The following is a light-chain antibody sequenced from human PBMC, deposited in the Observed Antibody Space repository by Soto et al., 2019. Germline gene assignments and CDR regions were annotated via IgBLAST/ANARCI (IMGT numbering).Light chain of an antibody. J-gene: IGKJ4*01. Sequence: GMALSPATLSLCTRERGTLXYRASQRVSSNLAWYQQKPGQAPRLLIYGTSNRATGGIADRFSGSGSGTDFTLTISRLEPEDFAVYYCQYYGRSVTFAGGTKVDIK. V-gene: IGKV3-20*01. CDR3: QYYGRSVT. CDR1: QRVSSN. CDR2: GTS.